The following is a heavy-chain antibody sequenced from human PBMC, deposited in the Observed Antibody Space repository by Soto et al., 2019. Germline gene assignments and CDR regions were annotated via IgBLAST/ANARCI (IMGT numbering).Heavy chain of an antibody. CDR2: ISDDGTNK. D-gene: IGHD3-16*01. CDR3: AKTLRCLGLALDYYYPMDV. CDR1: GFTFSTYG. V-gene: IGHV3-30*18. J-gene: IGHJ6*02. Sequence: GGSLRLSCAVSGFTFSTYGMHWVRQAPGKGLEWVALISDDGTNKDYADSVRGRFAVSRDNSKNSLFLQMNSLRTEDTAVYYCAKTLRCLGLALDYYYPMDVWGQGTTVTVSS.